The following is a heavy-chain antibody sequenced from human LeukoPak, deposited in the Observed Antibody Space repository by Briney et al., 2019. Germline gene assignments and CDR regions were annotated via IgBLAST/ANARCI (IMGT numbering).Heavy chain of an antibody. V-gene: IGHV3-43D*03. J-gene: IGHJ3*02. CDR3: AKGRPYDILTGKNVFDI. D-gene: IGHD3-9*01. CDR1: GFTFDVYA. CDR2: ISWDGGST. Sequence: GGCLRLSCAASGFTFDVYAMRWVRAAPGKGLEWVSLISWDGGSTYYADSLKGRFTIYRDNSKTSLYLQMNNLRAEHTAVYYCAKGRPYDILTGKNVFDIWGEGTTVTVSS.